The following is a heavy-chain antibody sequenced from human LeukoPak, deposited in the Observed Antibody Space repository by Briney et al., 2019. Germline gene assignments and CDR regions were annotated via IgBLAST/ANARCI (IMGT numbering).Heavy chain of an antibody. J-gene: IGHJ6*03. CDR2: IIPIFGTA. D-gene: IGHD3-10*01. CDR1: GGTFSSYA. V-gene: IGHV1-69*13. Sequence: ASVKVSCKASGGTFSSYAISWVRQAPGQGLEWMGGIIPIFGTANYAQKFQGRVTITADESTSTAYMELSSLRSEDTAVYYCARGLITMVRGVNYYYYMDVWGKGTTVTVSS. CDR3: ARGLITMVRGVNYYYYMDV.